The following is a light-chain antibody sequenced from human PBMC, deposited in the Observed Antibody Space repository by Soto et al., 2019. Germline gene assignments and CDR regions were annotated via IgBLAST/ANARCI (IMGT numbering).Light chain of an antibody. V-gene: IGKV1-39*01. CDR1: QSISTF. J-gene: IGKJ1*01. Sequence: IQMTHSPSSLSSSVGYRVTITWRASQSISTFLNWYQQKPGKAPNLLIYCASSLQSGVPSTLSGSGSGKAFTLTISSLQPEDFATYYCQQSFSTLWTFGQGTKVDIK. CDR3: QQSFSTLWT. CDR2: CAS.